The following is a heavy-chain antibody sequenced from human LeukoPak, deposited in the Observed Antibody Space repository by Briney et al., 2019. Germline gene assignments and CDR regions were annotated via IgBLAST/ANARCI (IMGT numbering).Heavy chain of an antibody. V-gene: IGHV3-30*18. Sequence: GGSLRLSCAASGFTFSSYGMHWVRQAPGKGLEWVAVISYDGSNKYYADSVKGRFTISRDNSQNTLYLQMNSLRAEDTAVYYCAKTGSYLLHSHFDYWGQGTLVTVSS. CDR2: ISYDGSNK. D-gene: IGHD1-26*01. CDR3: AKTGSYLLHSHFDY. CDR1: GFTFSSYG. J-gene: IGHJ4*02.